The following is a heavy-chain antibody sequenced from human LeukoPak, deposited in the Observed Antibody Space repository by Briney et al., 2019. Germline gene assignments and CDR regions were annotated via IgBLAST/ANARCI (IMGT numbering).Heavy chain of an antibody. CDR3: ARDHGTVTTIRGFDI. D-gene: IGHD4-17*01. CDR1: GFTFSHYA. Sequence: GGSLRLSCAASGFTFSHYAIHWVRQAPGKGLEWVAVIWYDGSNKYYADSVKGRFAISRDNSKNTLYLQMDSLRAEDTAVYYCARDHGTVTTIRGFDIWGQGTMVTVSS. J-gene: IGHJ3*02. V-gene: IGHV3-33*08. CDR2: IWYDGSNK.